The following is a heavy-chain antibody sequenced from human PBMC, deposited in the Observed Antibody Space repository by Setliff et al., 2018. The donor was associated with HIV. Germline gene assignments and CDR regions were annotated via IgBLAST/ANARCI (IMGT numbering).Heavy chain of an antibody. D-gene: IGHD5-12*01. CDR2: IYHSGST. Sequence: SETLSLTCAVSNYSISSAYYWGWIRQPPGKGLEWIGSIYHSGSTYYNPSLKSRVTISVDTSKNQFSLKLSSVTAADTAVYYCARMYSGYDWSPAGARTRYFDYWGQGTLVTVSS. CDR3: ARMYSGYDWSPAGARTRYFDY. CDR1: NYSISSAYY. V-gene: IGHV4-38-2*01. J-gene: IGHJ4*02.